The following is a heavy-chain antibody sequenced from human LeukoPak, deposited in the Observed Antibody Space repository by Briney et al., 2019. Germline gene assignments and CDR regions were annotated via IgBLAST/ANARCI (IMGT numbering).Heavy chain of an antibody. J-gene: IGHJ4*02. D-gene: IGHD6-13*01. V-gene: IGHV4-34*01. Sequence: PSETLSLTCAVYGGSFSGYYWSWIRQPPGKGLEWIGEINHSGSTNYNPSLKSRVTISVDTSKNQFSLKLSSVTAPDTAVYYCARLGEGIAAAGNWGQGTLVSVSS. CDR1: GGSFSGYY. CDR2: INHSGST. CDR3: ARLGEGIAAAGN.